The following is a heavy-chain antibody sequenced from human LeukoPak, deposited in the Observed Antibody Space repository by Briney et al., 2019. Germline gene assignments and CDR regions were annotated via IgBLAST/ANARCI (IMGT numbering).Heavy chain of an antibody. J-gene: IGHJ1*01. CDR1: GFTFSSYW. CDR2: IKSDGST. Sequence: GGALRLSCAASGFTFSSYWMHWVRQAPGKGLVWVSRIKSDGSTNYANSVKGRFTISRDNAKNTVSLQMNSLRAEDTGVYYCARAPSEIGGYYPEYFRHWGQGTLVTVSS. V-gene: IGHV3-74*01. CDR3: ARAPSEIGGYYPEYFRH. D-gene: IGHD3-22*01.